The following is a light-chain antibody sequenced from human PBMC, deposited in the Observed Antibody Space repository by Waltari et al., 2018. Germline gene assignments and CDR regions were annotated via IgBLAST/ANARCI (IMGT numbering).Light chain of an antibody. CDR2: EAN. V-gene: IGLV3-10*01. CDR1: ASPTQY. CDR3: FSTDSSGDRGV. J-gene: IGLJ3*02. Sequence: SYELTQPPSVSVSPGQTARIICSGAASPTQYVYWYQQKSGQAAVLVIYEANKRPSGIPPRFSGSSSGTLATLTINGARVEDAADYYCFSTDSSGDRGVFGGGTKLAVL.